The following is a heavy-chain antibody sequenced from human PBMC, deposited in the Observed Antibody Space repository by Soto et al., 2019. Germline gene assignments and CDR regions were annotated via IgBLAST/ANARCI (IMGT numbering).Heavy chain of an antibody. CDR1: GYTFTSYY. D-gene: IGHD3-22*01. CDR3: ASGGNNYDSSGYLCY. CDR2: NNPSGGST. V-gene: IGHV1-46*01. J-gene: IGHJ4*02. Sequence: GASVKVSCKASGYTFTSYYMHWVRQAPGQGLEWMGINNPSGGSTSYAQKFQGRVTMTRDTSTSTVYMELSSLRSEDTAVYYCASGGNNYDSSGYLCYWGQGTLVTVSS.